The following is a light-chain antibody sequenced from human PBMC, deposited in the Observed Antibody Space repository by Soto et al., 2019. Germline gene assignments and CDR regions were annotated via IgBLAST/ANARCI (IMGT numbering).Light chain of an antibody. CDR1: QTISSW. CDR3: QQYNSYSWT. CDR2: KAS. J-gene: IGKJ1*01. Sequence: DIQMTQSPSTLSGSVGDRVTITCRASQTISSWLAWYQQKPGKAPKLLIYKASTLESGVPSRFSGSGSGTEFTLTISSLQSDDSATYYCQQYNSYSWTFGQGTKVE. V-gene: IGKV1-5*03.